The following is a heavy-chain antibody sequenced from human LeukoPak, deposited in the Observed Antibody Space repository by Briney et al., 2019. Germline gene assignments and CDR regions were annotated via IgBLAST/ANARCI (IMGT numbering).Heavy chain of an antibody. J-gene: IGHJ4*02. CDR2: ISYDGSNK. CDR1: GFTFSSYG. V-gene: IGHV3-30*18. D-gene: IGHD3-3*01. CDR3: AKSYYDFWSGYYRFGVDY. Sequence: GGSLRLSCAASGFTFSSYGMHWARQAPGKGLEWVAVISYDGSNKYYADSVKGRFTISRDNSKNTLYLQMNSLRAEDTAVYYCAKSYYDFWSGYYRFGVDYWGQGTLVTVSS.